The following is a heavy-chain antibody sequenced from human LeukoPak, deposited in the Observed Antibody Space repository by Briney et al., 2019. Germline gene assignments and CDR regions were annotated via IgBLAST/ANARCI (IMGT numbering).Heavy chain of an antibody. J-gene: IGHJ3*02. V-gene: IGHV1-2*02. Sequence: GASVKVSCKASGYTFPDYYMHWVRQAPGQGLEWMGWINPDSGGTNYAQKFQGRVTMTRETSITTVYMELRSLRSGDTAVYYCVRWKVVAGTNDAFDIWGQGTTVTVSS. D-gene: IGHD2-15*01. CDR2: INPDSGGT. CDR1: GYTFPDYY. CDR3: VRWKVVAGTNDAFDI.